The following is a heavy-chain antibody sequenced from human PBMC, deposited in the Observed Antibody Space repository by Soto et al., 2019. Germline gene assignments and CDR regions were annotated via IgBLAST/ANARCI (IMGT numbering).Heavy chain of an antibody. CDR3: ARGQLEHYYYYMDV. CDR1: GYTFTGYY. D-gene: IGHD1-1*01. V-gene: IGHV1-2*04. CDR2: INPNSGGT. Sequence: ASVKVSCKASGYTFTGYYMHWVRQAPGQGLEWMGWINPNSGGTNYAQKFQGWVTMTRDTSINTAYMELSRLRSDDTAVYYCARGQLEHYYYYMDVWGKGTTVTVSS. J-gene: IGHJ6*03.